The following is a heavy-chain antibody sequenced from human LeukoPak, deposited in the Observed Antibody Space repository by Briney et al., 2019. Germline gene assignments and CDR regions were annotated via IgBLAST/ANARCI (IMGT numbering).Heavy chain of an antibody. Sequence: PSETLSLTCTVSGGSISSSSYYWGWIRQPPGKGLEWIGSIYYSGSPYYNPSLKSRVTISVDTSKNQFSLRLSSVTAADTAVYYCARGMGTLLGRAFDIWGQGTMVTVFS. V-gene: IGHV4-39*07. J-gene: IGHJ3*02. CDR3: ARGMGTLLGRAFDI. CDR2: IYYSGSP. D-gene: IGHD1-14*01. CDR1: GGSISSSSYY.